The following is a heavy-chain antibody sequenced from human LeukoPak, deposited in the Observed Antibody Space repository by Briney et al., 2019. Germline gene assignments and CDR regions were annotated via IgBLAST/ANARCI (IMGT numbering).Heavy chain of an antibody. CDR3: ARDLAESGYSGYRDY. CDR2: ISSSGSTI. J-gene: IGHJ4*02. Sequence: PGGSLRLSCAASGFTFSSYWMHWVRQAPGKGLEWVSYISSSGSTIYYADSVKGRFTISRDNAKNSLYLQMNSLRAEDTAVYYCARDLAESGYSGYRDYWGQGTLVTVSS. CDR1: GFTFSSYW. V-gene: IGHV3-48*04. D-gene: IGHD5-12*01.